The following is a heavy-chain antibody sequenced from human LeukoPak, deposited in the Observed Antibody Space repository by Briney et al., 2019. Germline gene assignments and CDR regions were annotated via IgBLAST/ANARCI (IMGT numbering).Heavy chain of an antibody. D-gene: IGHD3-9*01. CDR3: ASGGGTEPPRYFDWHY. Sequence: GGSLRLSCAASGFIFSNYAMHWVRQAPGKGLEWVALISSDGSKIYYADSVKGRFTISRDNSKNTLYLQMNSLRAEDTAVYYCASGGGTEPPRYFDWHYWGQGTLVTVSS. CDR2: ISSDGSKI. J-gene: IGHJ4*02. V-gene: IGHV3-30*04. CDR1: GFIFSNYA.